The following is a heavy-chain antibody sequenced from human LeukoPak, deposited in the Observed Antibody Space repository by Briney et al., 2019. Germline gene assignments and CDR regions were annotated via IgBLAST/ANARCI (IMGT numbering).Heavy chain of an antibody. D-gene: IGHD3-10*01. J-gene: IGHJ5*02. V-gene: IGHV1-2*02. CDR2: INPNSGGT. CDR1: GYTFTGYY. CDR3: ARGIRRGSGSYYKNWFDP. Sequence: ASVKVSCKASGYTFTGYYMHWVRQAPGQGLEWMGWINPNSGGTNYAQKFQGRVTMTRDTSISTAYMELSRLRSDDTAVYYCARGIRRGSGSYYKNWFDPWGQGTLVTVSS.